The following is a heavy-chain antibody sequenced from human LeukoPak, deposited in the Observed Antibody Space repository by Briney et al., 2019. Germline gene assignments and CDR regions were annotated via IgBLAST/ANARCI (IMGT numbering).Heavy chain of an antibody. CDR3: ARDGTIFGVVTPRFDP. CDR2: MNPNSGNT. D-gene: IGHD3-3*01. CDR1: GYTFTSYD. V-gene: IGHV1-8*01. J-gene: IGHJ5*02. Sequence: ASVKVSCKASGYTFTSYDINWVRQATGQGLEWMGWMNPNSGNTGYAQKFQGRVTMTRNTSISTAYMELSSLRSEDTAVYYCARDGTIFGVVTPRFDPWGQGTLVTVSS.